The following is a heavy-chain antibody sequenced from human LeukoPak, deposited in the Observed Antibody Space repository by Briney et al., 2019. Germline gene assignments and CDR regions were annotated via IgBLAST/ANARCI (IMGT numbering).Heavy chain of an antibody. CDR3: ARDSPGYGAYVS. J-gene: IGHJ1*01. D-gene: IGHD5-12*01. V-gene: IGHV3-7*01. Sequence: GGSLRLSCAASGFTFSTHWMTWVRQAPGKGLEWVANIKEDGSREYYVDSVKGRFTISRDNAKNPLYLQMDSLTAEDTAVYYCARDSPGYGAYVSWGQGTLVSVSS. CDR2: IKEDGSRE. CDR1: GFTFSTHW.